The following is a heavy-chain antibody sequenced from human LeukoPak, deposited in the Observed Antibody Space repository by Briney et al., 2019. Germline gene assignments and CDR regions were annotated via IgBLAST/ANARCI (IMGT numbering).Heavy chain of an antibody. V-gene: IGHV3-48*03. J-gene: IGHJ4*02. CDR3: ARSLIAVAAYYFDY. Sequence: EGSLRLSCAASGFTFSSYEMSWVRQAPGKGLEWVSYISSSGSTIYYADSVKGRFTISRDNAKNSLYLQMNSLRAEDTAVYYCARSLIAVAAYYFDYWGQGTLVTVSS. CDR1: GFTFSSYE. CDR2: ISSSGSTI. D-gene: IGHD6-19*01.